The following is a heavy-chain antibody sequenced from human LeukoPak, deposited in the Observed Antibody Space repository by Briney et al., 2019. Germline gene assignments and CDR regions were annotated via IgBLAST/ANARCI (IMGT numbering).Heavy chain of an antibody. V-gene: IGHV3-23*05. D-gene: IGHD3-10*01. CDR1: GFTFSSYT. J-gene: IGHJ4*02. CDR3: ARGGSMVRGVL. CDR2: MNSGGDT. Sequence: GGSLRLSCTASGFTFSSYTMTWVRQAPGKGLKWVSAMNSGGDTYYADSVRGRFIISRDKSRNTLYLQMNGLRVDDTAVYYCARGGSMVRGVLWGQGTLVTVSS.